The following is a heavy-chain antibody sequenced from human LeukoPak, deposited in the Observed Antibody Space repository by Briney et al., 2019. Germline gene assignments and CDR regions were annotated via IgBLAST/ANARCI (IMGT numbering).Heavy chain of an antibody. J-gene: IGHJ4*02. CDR2: ISSNGGNT. V-gene: IGHV3-64D*06. CDR3: VKDGEEYYYGSGTWYYFDY. D-gene: IGHD3-10*01. CDR1: GFTFSSYA. Sequence: GGSLRLSCSASGFTFSSYAMHWVRQAPGKGLEYVSAISSNGGNTYYADSVKGRFTISRDNSKNTLYLQMSSLRAEDTAVYYCVKDGEEYYYGSGTWYYFDYWGQGTLVTVSS.